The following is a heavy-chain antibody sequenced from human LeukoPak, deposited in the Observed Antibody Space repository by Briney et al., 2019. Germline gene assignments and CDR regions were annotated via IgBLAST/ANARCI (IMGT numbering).Heavy chain of an antibody. CDR2: IYYSGTT. CDR3: ARGFGGATTSFDY. Sequence: SETLSLTCTVSGGSVSSGTYYWSWIRQPPGKGLERIGYIYYSGTTNYNPSLKSRVTISIDTSRNQFSLKLSSVTAADTAVYYCARGFGGATTSFDYWGQGTLVTVSS. CDR1: GGSVSSGTYY. D-gene: IGHD1-26*01. V-gene: IGHV4-61*01. J-gene: IGHJ4*02.